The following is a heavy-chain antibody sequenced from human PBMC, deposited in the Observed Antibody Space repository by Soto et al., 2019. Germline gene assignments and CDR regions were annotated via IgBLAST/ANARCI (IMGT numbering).Heavy chain of an antibody. CDR1: GDTFSSYG. CDR3: ARAGGHCSSTSCVDF. D-gene: IGHD2-2*01. Sequence: QVQLVQSGAEVKKPGSSVKVSCKTSGDTFSSYGINWVRLAPGQGLEWMGGIKPVFGSPVYARKFEGRLTMTADESTSTAYMQLSSLKSEDTAVYYCARAGGHCSSTSCVDFWGQGTPITVSS. CDR2: IKPVFGSP. V-gene: IGHV1-69*01. J-gene: IGHJ4*02.